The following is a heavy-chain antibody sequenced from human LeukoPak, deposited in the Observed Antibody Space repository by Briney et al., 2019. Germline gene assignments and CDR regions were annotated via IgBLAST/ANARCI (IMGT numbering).Heavy chain of an antibody. CDR1: GFTLSSYA. V-gene: IGHV3-23*01. J-gene: IGHJ4*02. CDR2: ISGSGGST. Sequence: GTLRLSCVASGFTLSSYAMSWVRQAPGKGLEWVSVISGSGGSTYHADSVKGRFTISRDNSKNTLFLQMNSLRAEDTAVYYCAKTGRGTTTFHYFDYWGQGTLVTVSS. D-gene: IGHD1-26*01. CDR3: AKTGRGTTTFHYFDY.